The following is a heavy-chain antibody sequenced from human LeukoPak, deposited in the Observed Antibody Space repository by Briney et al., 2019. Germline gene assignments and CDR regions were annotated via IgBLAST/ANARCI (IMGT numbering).Heavy chain of an antibody. J-gene: IGHJ6*03. V-gene: IGHV4-34*01. D-gene: IGHD3-22*01. CDR1: GGSFSGYY. CDR3: ARGVRYYDSSGYRDYYYYMDV. CDR2: INHSGST. Sequence: SETLSLTCAVYGGSFSGYYWSWIRQPPGKGLEWIGEINHSGSTNYNPSLKSRVTISVDTPKNQFSLKLSSVTAADTAVYYCARGVRYYDSSGYRDYYYYMDVWGKGTTVTVSS.